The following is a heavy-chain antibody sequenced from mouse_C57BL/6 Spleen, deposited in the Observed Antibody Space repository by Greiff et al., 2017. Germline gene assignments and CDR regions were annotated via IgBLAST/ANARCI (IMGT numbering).Heavy chain of an antibody. Sequence: QVHVKQSGAELVRPGASVTLSCKASGYTFTDYEMHWVKQTPVHGLEWIGAIDPETGGTAYNQKFKGKAILTADKSSSTAYMELRSLTSEDSAVYYCTRRGSSGYIDYWGQGTTLTVSS. J-gene: IGHJ2*01. V-gene: IGHV1-15*01. D-gene: IGHD3-2*02. CDR3: TRRGSSGYIDY. CDR2: IDPETGGT. CDR1: GYTFTDYE.